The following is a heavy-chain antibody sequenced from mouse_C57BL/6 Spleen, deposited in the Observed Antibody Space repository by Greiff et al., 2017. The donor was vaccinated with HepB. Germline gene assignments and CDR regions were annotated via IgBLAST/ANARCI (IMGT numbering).Heavy chain of an antibody. D-gene: IGHD2-5*01. CDR1: GYTFTSYW. V-gene: IGHV1-55*01. Sequence: VQLQQSGAELVKPGASVKMSCKASGYTFTSYWITWVKQRPGQGLEWIGDIYPGSGSNNYNEKFKSEATLTVDTSSSTAYMQLSILTSEDSSVYYCAREDYSNWGFAYWGQGTLVTVSA. J-gene: IGHJ3*01. CDR2: IYPGSGSN. CDR3: AREDYSNWGFAY.